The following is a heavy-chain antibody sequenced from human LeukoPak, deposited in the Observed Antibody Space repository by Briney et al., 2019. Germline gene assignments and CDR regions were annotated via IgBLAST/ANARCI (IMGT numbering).Heavy chain of an antibody. V-gene: IGHV1-18*01. D-gene: IGHD6-19*01. Sequence: ASVKVSCKASGYTFTSYGISWVRQAPGQGLEWMGWISAYNGNTNYAQKLQGRVTMTTDTSTSTASMEPRSLRSDDTAVYYCARDLGHSSGWPGSADWGQGTLVTVSS. J-gene: IGHJ4*02. CDR1: GYTFTSYG. CDR3: ARDLGHSSGWPGSAD. CDR2: ISAYNGNT.